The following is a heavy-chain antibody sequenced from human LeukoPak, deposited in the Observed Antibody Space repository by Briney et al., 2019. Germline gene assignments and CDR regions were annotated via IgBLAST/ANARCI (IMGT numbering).Heavy chain of an antibody. V-gene: IGHV3-30*02. CDR3: ATPPPYYYDSSGYPSGY. Sequence: GGSLRLSCAASGFTFSSYGMHWVRQAPGKGLEWVAFIRYDGSNKYYADSVKGRFTISRDNSKNTLYLQMNSLRAEDTAVYYCATPPPYYYDSSGYPSGYWGQGTLVTVSS. J-gene: IGHJ4*02. CDR1: GFTFSSYG. CDR2: IRYDGSNK. D-gene: IGHD3-22*01.